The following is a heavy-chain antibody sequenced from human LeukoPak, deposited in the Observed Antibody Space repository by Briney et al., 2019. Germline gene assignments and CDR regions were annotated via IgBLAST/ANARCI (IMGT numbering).Heavy chain of an antibody. J-gene: IGHJ6*03. V-gene: IGHV3-53*01. CDR2: IYSGGST. CDR1: GFTVSSNY. Sequence: GGSLRLSCAASGFTVSSNYMSWVRQAPGKGLEWVSVIYSGGSTYYADSVKGRFTISRDNSKNTLYLQMNSLRAEDTAVYYCASRSFYGSGTDYYYMDVWGKGTTVTVSS. CDR3: ASRSFYGSGTDYYYMDV. D-gene: IGHD3-10*01.